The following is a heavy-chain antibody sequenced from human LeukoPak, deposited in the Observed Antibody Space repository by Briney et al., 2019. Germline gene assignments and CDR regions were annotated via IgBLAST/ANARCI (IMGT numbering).Heavy chain of an antibody. Sequence: PGGSLRLSCAASGFTVSSNYMSWVRQAPGKGLEWVSVIYSGGSTYYADSVKGRFTISRDNSKNTLYLQMNSLRAEDTAVYYCAREDYGDYAVYWGQGTLVTVSS. J-gene: IGHJ4*02. CDR3: AREDYGDYAVY. CDR1: GFTVSSNY. V-gene: IGHV3-53*01. CDR2: IYSGGST. D-gene: IGHD4-17*01.